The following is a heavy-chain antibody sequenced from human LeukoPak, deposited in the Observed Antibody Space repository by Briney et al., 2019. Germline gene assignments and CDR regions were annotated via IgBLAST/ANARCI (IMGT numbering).Heavy chain of an antibody. Sequence: GGSLRLSCAGSGFNFIDNSMHWVRQAPGRGLEWVSSISSSKTYIYYRDSVKGRFTISRDNAKNSLFLRMNSLRVEDTAVYFCARGYGGGTSCYMFDSWGQGTRVIVSS. J-gene: IGHJ4*02. CDR3: ARGYGGGTSCYMFDS. D-gene: IGHD2-2*01. CDR2: ISSSKTYI. CDR1: GFNFIDNS. V-gene: IGHV3-21*01.